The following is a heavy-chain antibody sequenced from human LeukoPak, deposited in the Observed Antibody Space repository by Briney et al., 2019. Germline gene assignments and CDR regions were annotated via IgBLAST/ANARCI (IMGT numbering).Heavy chain of an antibody. D-gene: IGHD2-2*01. V-gene: IGHV1-2*02. Sequence: ASVKVSCKASGYTFTGYYMNWVRQAPGQGLEWMGWINTNSGGTNYAQKFQGRVTLTRDTSISTVYMELSSLRSDDTAVYYCTRDRSYCTTSSCYGGFDYWGLGTLVTVSS. CDR2: INTNSGGT. CDR3: TRDRSYCTTSSCYGGFDY. CDR1: GYTFTGYY. J-gene: IGHJ4*02.